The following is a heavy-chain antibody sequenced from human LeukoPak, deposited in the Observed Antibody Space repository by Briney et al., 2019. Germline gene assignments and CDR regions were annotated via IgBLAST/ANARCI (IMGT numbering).Heavy chain of an antibody. CDR1: GFTFSSYS. CDR2: ISSLSGTI. J-gene: IGHJ4*02. D-gene: IGHD3-16*01. V-gene: IGHV3-48*04. Sequence: PGGSLRLSCAASGFTFSSYSMNWVRQAPGKGLEWVSYISSLSGTINYADSVKGRFTISRDNAKNSLYLQMNSLRAEDTAVYYCASELGHYFDYWGQGTLVTVSS. CDR3: ASELGHYFDY.